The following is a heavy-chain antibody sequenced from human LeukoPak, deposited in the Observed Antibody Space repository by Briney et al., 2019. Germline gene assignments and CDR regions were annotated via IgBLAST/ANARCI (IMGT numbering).Heavy chain of an antibody. CDR3: ARQTTVTYHFDY. V-gene: IGHV4-59*01. CDR2: VFHNGNT. Sequence: SETLSLTCTVSGGSISNYYWSWIRQPPGKGLEWIGCVFHNGNTNYNPSLKSRVTMLIDMSKKQFSLKLTSVTAADTAVYYCARQTTVTYHFDYWGQGTLVTVSS. D-gene: IGHD4-17*01. J-gene: IGHJ4*02. CDR1: GGSISNYY.